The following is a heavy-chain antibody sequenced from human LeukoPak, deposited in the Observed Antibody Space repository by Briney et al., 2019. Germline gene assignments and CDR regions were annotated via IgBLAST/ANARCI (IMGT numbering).Heavy chain of an antibody. Sequence: PSETLSLTCTVSGGSISSYYWSWIRQPPGKGLEWIGYIYYSGSTNYNPSLKSRVTISVDTSKNQFSLKLSSVTAADTAVYYCARHADDWTYFDYWGQGTLVTVSS. D-gene: IGHD1-1*01. CDR2: IYYSGST. CDR3: ARHADDWTYFDY. V-gene: IGHV4-59*08. CDR1: GGSISSYY. J-gene: IGHJ4*02.